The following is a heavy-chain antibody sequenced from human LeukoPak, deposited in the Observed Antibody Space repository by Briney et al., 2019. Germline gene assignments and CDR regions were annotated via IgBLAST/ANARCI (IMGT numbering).Heavy chain of an antibody. CDR1: GGSISSSSYY. CDR3: ARRELLSTPDAFDI. D-gene: IGHD3-10*01. J-gene: IGHJ3*02. CDR2: IYYSGST. Sequence: PXETLSLTCTVSGGSISSSSYYWGWIRXPPGKGLEWIGSIYYSGSTYYNPSLKSRVTISVNTSKNQFSLKVSSVTAADTAVYYCARRELLSTPDAFDIWGQGTMVTVSS. V-gene: IGHV4-39*01.